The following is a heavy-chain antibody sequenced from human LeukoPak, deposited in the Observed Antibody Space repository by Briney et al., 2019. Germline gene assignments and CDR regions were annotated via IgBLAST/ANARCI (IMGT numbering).Heavy chain of an antibody. CDR3: ARGLPSYYYYYYYMDV. CDR1: GYTLTAYY. V-gene: IGHV1-2*02. J-gene: IGHJ6*03. CDR2: INPNSGGT. Sequence: ASVKVSCKASGYTLTAYYIHWVRRAPGQGLEWMGWINPNSGGTNYAQKFQGRVTMTRDTSISTAYMELSRLRSDDTAVYYCARGLPSYYYYYYYMDVWGKGTTVTVSS. D-gene: IGHD4-11*01.